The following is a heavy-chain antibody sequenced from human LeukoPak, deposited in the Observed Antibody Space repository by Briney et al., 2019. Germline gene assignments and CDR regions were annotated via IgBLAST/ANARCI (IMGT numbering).Heavy chain of an antibody. V-gene: IGHV4-59*01. CDR2: IYYSGTT. Sequence: SGTLSLTCTVSGGSINNNYWTWIRQPPGKELEWIGYIYYSGTTTYNPSFQSRFTISIDTSKNQFSLKLSSVTAADTAVYYCVGGGSGIYYNMDVWGQGTMVTVSS. J-gene: IGHJ6*02. CDR3: VGGGSGIYYNMDV. D-gene: IGHD3-10*01. CDR1: GGSINNNY.